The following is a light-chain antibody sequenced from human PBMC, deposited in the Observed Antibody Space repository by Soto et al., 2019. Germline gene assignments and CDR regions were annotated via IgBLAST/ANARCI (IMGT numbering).Light chain of an antibody. CDR1: SSDVGGYNY. CDR3: SSYTSISTLVV. J-gene: IGLJ2*01. Sequence: QSALAQPASVSGSPGQSITISCSGTSSDVGGYNYVSWYQQHPGKAPKLMIYDVSNRPSGVSNRFSGSKSGNTASLTISGLQAEDEADYYCSSYTSISTLVVFGGGPKVTVL. V-gene: IGLV2-14*01. CDR2: DVS.